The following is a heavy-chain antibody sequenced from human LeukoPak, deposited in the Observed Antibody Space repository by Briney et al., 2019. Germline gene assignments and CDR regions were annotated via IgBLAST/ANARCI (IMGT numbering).Heavy chain of an antibody. CDR1: GYTFTGYY. J-gene: IGHJ4*02. Sequence: ASVKVSCKASGYTFTGYYMHWVRQAPGQGPEWMGWISADNGYTNYAQKFQGRITMTTDTSTSTAYMELRSLRSDDTAFYYCARDDCSNGVCYTGVYWGQGTLVTVSS. CDR3: ARDDCSNGVCYTGVY. V-gene: IGHV1-18*04. CDR2: ISADNGYT. D-gene: IGHD2-8*01.